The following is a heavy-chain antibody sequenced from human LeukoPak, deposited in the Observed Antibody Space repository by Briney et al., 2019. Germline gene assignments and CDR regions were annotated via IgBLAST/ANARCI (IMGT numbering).Heavy chain of an antibody. CDR1: GGSISSYY. Sequence: SETLSLTCSVSGGSISSYYWSWIRQSPGKGLEWIGYIYYSGSTNYNPSLKSRVTISIHTSKNQFSLKLSSVTAADTAVYYCARAVFSYCSGGSCPYFDYWGQGTLVTVSS. CDR2: IYYSGST. CDR3: ARAVFSYCSGGSCPYFDY. D-gene: IGHD2-15*01. V-gene: IGHV4-59*01. J-gene: IGHJ4*02.